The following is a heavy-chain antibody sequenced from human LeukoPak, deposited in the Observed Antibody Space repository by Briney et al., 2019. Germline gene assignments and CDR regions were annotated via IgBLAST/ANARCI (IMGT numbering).Heavy chain of an antibody. J-gene: IGHJ3*02. CDR3: ARDGDVVVPAATDDAFDI. CDR1: GYTFTSYG. V-gene: IGHV1-18*04. D-gene: IGHD2-2*01. Sequence: ASVKVSCKASGYTFTSYGISWVRQAPGQGLEWMGWISAYNGNTNYAQKLQGRVTMTTDTSTSTAYMELRSLRSDDTAVYCCARDGDVVVPAATDDAFDIWGQGTMVTVSS. CDR2: ISAYNGNT.